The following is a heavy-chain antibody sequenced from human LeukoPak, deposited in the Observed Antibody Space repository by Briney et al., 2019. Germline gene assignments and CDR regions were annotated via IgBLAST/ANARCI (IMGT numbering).Heavy chain of an antibody. D-gene: IGHD3-22*01. CDR2: INHSGST. CDR1: GGSFSGYY. J-gene: IGHJ4*02. Sequence: KSSETLSLTCAVYGGSFSGYYWSWIRQPPGKGLEWIGEINHSGSTNYNPSLKSRVTISVDTSKNQFSLKLSSVTAADTAVYYCARFRYYYDSSGLDYWGQGTLVTVSS. V-gene: IGHV4-34*01. CDR3: ARFRYYYDSSGLDY.